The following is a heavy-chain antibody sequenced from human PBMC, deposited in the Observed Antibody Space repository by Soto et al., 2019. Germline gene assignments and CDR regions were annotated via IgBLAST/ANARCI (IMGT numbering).Heavy chain of an antibody. J-gene: IGHJ3*02. CDR3: AREGYCSGGSCYRAFDI. Sequence: ASVKVSCKASGYTFTSFDINWVRKASGQGLEWMGWINPNSGGTNYAQKFPGWVTMTRDTSISTAYMELSRLRSDDTAVYYCAREGYCSGGSCYRAFDIWGQGTMVTVSS. CDR2: INPNSGGT. D-gene: IGHD2-15*01. V-gene: IGHV1-2*04. CDR1: GYTFTSFD.